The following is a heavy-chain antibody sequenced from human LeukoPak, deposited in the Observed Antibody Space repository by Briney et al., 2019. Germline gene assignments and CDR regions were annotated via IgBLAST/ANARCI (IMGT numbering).Heavy chain of an antibody. CDR1: GFTFSSYW. V-gene: IGHV3-7*03. D-gene: IGHD1-7*01. CDR3: AKRRGLELLYYYYMDV. CDR2: IRQDGSEK. J-gene: IGHJ6*03. Sequence: GGSLRLSCAASGFTFSSYWMSWVRQAPGKGLEWVADIRQDGSEKYYVDSVKGRFTISRDNSKNTLYLQMNSLRAEDKAVYYCAKRRGLELLYYYYMDVWGKGATVTVSS.